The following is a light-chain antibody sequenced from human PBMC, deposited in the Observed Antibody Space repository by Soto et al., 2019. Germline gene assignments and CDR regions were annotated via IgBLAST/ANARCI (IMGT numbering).Light chain of an antibody. J-gene: IGKJ5*01. V-gene: IGKV3-15*01. Sequence: EIVMTQSPVTLSVSPGEGASLSCRASQSVRSKLVWYQQIPAQPPRLLMYDASTRATGIPARFSGSGSGTEFTLTISRLQSEDFAVYYCQQYNNWPITFGQGTRLEIK. CDR2: DAS. CDR3: QQYNNWPIT. CDR1: QSVRSK.